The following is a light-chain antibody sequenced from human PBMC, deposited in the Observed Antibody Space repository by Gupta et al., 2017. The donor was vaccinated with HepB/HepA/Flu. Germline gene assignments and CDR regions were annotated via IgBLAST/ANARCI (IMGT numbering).Light chain of an antibody. J-gene: IGLJ2*01. CDR1: KLGEKY. CDR3: QAWDSSIVV. V-gene: IGLV3-1*01. CDR2: QDS. Sequence: SSELTQPPSVSVSPGQTASITCSGHKLGEKYACWYQQRPGQSPVVLIYQDSKRPSGIPERFSGSNSGNTATLTISGTQARDEADYDCQAWDSSIVVFGGGTKLTVL.